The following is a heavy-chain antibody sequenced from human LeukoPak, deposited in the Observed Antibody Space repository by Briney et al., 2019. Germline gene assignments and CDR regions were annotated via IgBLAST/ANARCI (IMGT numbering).Heavy chain of an antibody. Sequence: PGGSLRLSCAASGFTFSSYGMHWVRQAPGKGLEWVAVISYDGSNKYYADSVTGRFTISRDNSKNTLCLQMNSLRAEDTAVYYCAKEAALGWLPTPFDYWGQGTLVTVSS. J-gene: IGHJ4*02. V-gene: IGHV3-30*18. CDR3: AKEAALGWLPTPFDY. CDR2: ISYDGSNK. D-gene: IGHD5-24*01. CDR1: GFTFSSYG.